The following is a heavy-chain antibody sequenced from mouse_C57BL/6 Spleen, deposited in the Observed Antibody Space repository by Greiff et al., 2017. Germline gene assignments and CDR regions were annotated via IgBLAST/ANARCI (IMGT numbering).Heavy chain of an antibody. D-gene: IGHD1-1*01. CDR2: ISSGGSYT. V-gene: IGHV5-6*01. Sequence: EVMLVESGGDLVKPGGSLTLSCAASGFTFSSYGMSWVRQTPDKRLEWVATISSGGSYTYYPDSVKGRFTISRDNAKNTLYLQMSSLKSEDTAMYYCARHGITTVVEYYFDYWGQGTTLTVSS. CDR1: GFTFSSYG. J-gene: IGHJ2*01. CDR3: ARHGITTVVEYYFDY.